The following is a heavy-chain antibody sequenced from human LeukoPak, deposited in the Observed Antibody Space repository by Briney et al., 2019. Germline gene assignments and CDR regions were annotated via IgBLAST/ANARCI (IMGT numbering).Heavy chain of an antibody. CDR1: GFTFNSYG. CDR3: AREGCSGTSCYGVDAFDI. CDR2: IWYDGSKK. D-gene: IGHD2-15*01. V-gene: IGHV3-33*01. Sequence: GGSLRLSCAASGFTFNSYGMHWVRQAPCKGLEWVAVIWYDGSKKFYADSGKGRFTISRDKSKNTLYLQMNSLRVEDTAVYYCAREGCSGTSCYGVDAFDIWGQGTKVTVSS. J-gene: IGHJ3*02.